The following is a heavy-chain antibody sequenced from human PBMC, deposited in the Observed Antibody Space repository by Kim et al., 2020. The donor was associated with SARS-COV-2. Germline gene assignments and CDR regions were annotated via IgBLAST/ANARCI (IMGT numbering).Heavy chain of an antibody. CDR3: AREVVPAAVSFGMDV. J-gene: IGHJ6*02. D-gene: IGHD2-2*01. Sequence: PSLKSRVTISVDTSKKQFSLKLSSVPAADTAVYYCAREVVPAAVSFGMDVWGQGTTVTVSS. V-gene: IGHV4-31*02.